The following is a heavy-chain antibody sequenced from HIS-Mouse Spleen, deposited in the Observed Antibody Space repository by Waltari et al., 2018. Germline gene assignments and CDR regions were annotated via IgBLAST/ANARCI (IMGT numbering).Heavy chain of an antibody. CDR3: AREIPYSSSWYDWYFDL. V-gene: IGHV4-39*07. CDR1: GGSISSSSYY. J-gene: IGHJ2*01. Sequence: QLQLQESGPGLAKPSETLSLTCTVSGGSISSSSYYWGWLRQPPGKGLEWIGSIYYSGSNYHNPALKSRVTISVDTSKNQFALKLSSVTAADTAVYYCAREIPYSSSWYDWYFDLWGRGTLVTVSS. D-gene: IGHD6-13*01. CDR2: IYYSGSN.